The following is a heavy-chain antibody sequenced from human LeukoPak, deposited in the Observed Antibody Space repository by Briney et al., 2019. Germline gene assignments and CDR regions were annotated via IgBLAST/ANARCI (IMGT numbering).Heavy chain of an antibody. CDR2: FDPEDGVT. J-gene: IGHJ5*02. CDR1: GYTLTELS. D-gene: IGHD6-19*01. V-gene: IGHV1-24*01. CDR3: ATAKPRLNWFDP. Sequence: ASVKVSCKVSGYTLTELSMHWVRQAPGKGLEWMGGFDPEDGVTIYAQKFQGRVTMTEDTSTDTAYMELSSLRSEDTAVYYCATAKPRLNWFDPWGQGTLVTVSS.